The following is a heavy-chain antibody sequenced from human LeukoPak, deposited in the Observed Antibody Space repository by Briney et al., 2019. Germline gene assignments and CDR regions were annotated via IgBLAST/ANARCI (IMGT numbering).Heavy chain of an antibody. J-gene: IGHJ4*02. CDR2: INPSGGST. Sequence: ASVKVSCTVSGYTFTSYYMHWVRQAPGQGLEWMGIINPSGGSTSYAQKFQGRVTMTRDTSTSTVYMELSSLRSEDTAVYYCARSLGYSSGKGGFDYWGQGTLVTVSS. CDR3: ARSLGYSSGKGGFDY. CDR1: GYTFTSYY. V-gene: IGHV1-46*01. D-gene: IGHD2-15*01.